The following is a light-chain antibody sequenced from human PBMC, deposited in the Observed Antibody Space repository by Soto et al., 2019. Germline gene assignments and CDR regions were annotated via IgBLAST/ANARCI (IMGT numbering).Light chain of an antibody. CDR3: QQYGSSPLIT. Sequence: EILMTQSPGTLSLSPGQRATLGCRASQRLSASDIAWYQQKPGQAPKFLIYGVSSRATGIPDRFSGRGSGTDFTLPISRLEPEDFAVYHCQQYGSSPLITFGQGTRLEIK. V-gene: IGKV3-20*01. CDR1: QRLSASD. J-gene: IGKJ5*01. CDR2: GVS.